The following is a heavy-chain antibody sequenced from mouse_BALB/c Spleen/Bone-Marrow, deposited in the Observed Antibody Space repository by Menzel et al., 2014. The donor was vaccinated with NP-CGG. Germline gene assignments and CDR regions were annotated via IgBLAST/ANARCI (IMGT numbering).Heavy chain of an antibody. D-gene: IGHD2-4*01. CDR1: GYTFTSXW. J-gene: IGHJ3*01. CDR3: TRAMITRAWFAY. CDR2: IYPGNSDT. Sequence: VQLQQSGTVLARPGASVKMSCKASGYTFTSXWXHWVKQRPGQGLEWIGAIYPGNSDTSYNQKFKGKAKLTAVTSTSTAYMELSSLTNEDSAVYYCTRAMITRAWFAYWGQGTLVTVSA. V-gene: IGHV1-5*01.